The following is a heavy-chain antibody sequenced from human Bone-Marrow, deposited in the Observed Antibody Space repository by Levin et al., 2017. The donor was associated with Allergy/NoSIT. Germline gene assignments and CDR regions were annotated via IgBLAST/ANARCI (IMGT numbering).Heavy chain of an antibody. V-gene: IGHV4-59*01. CDR1: GGSIRRSY. CDR3: ARETYYYHSGGSTYSYYGMDV. Sequence: SQTLSLTCTVSGGSIRRSYWIWIRQPPGKGLEWIGYIHYSGNTNYNPSLKSRVTISVDTSKNQFSLKLTSVTAADTALYYCARETYYYHSGGSTYSYYGMDVWGQGTTVTVSS. CDR2: IHYSGNT. J-gene: IGHJ6*02. D-gene: IGHD3-22*01.